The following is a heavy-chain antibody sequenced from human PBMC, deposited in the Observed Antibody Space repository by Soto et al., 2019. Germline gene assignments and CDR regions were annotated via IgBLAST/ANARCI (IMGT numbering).Heavy chain of an antibody. CDR2: SYFSGST. D-gene: IGHD5-12*01. CDR1: GGSISSDNFD. CDR3: ARHLRWLQLRYFDY. J-gene: IGHJ4*02. V-gene: IGHV4-39*01. Sequence: NPSETLSLTCTVSGGSISSDNFDWVWIRQPPGKGLEWIGNSYFSGSTYYNPTLKSRVTISVDTSKNQFSLKLTSVTAADTAVYYCARHLRWLQLRYFDYWGQGTLVTVSS.